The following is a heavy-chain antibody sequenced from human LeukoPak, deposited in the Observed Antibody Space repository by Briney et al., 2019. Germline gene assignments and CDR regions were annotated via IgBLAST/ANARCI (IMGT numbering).Heavy chain of an antibody. CDR3: ARDDHSPHYHYAMGV. J-gene: IGHJ6*02. V-gene: IGHV4-59*01. CDR2: IWYSGDT. D-gene: IGHD4-11*01. Sequence: SETLSLTCTVSDGSISSSSWSWVRQDPGKRLEWIGFIWYSGDTDYNPSLRSRVTISVDTSKNQFSLKLNSVTAADTAVYYCARDDHSPHYHYAMGVWGQGITVTVSS. CDR1: DGSISSSS.